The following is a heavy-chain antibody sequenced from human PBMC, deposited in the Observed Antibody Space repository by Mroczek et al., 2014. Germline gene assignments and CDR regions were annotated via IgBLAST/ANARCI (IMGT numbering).Heavy chain of an antibody. CDR1: GFTFSSYG. V-gene: IGHV3-30*18. CDR3: AKATGYCSSTSCYRPPGYYYYYMDV. Sequence: QVQLVESGGGVVQPGRSLRLSCAASGFTFSSYGMHWVRQAPGKGLEWVAVISYDGSNKYYADSVKGRFTISRDNSKNTLYLQMNSLRAEDTAVYYCAKATGYCSSTSCYRPPGYYYYYMDVWGKGTHGHPSP. J-gene: IGHJ6*03. CDR2: ISYDGSNK. D-gene: IGHD2-2*02.